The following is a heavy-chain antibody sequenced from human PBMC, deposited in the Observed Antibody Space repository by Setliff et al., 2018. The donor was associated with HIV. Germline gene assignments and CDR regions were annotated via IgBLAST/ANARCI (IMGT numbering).Heavy chain of an antibody. CDR3: AKEGGSERMPFFYYYMDV. CDR1: GFTFSGDW. J-gene: IGHJ6*03. D-gene: IGHD3-10*01. Sequence: PGGSLRLSCVASGFTFSGDWMNWVRQAPGKGLEWVANIKRDGSEKRYVDSVKGRFTISRDNAKNSLYLQMNSLRDEDTAVYYCAKEGGSERMPFFYYYMDVWGKGTTVTVSS. V-gene: IGHV3-7*03. CDR2: IKRDGSEK.